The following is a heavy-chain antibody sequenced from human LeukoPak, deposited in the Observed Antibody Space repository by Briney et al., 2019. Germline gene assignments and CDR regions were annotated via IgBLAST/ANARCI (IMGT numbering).Heavy chain of an antibody. CDR2: ISYDGSNK. Sequence: SGRSLRLSCAASGFTFSSYAMHWARQAPGKGLEWVAVISYDGSNKYYADSVKGRFTISRDNSKNTLYLQMNSLRAEDTAVYYCARALLGYSSSWPSSAWGQGTLVTVSS. CDR1: GFTFSSYA. D-gene: IGHD6-13*01. J-gene: IGHJ5*02. V-gene: IGHV3-30*04. CDR3: ARALLGYSSSWPSSA.